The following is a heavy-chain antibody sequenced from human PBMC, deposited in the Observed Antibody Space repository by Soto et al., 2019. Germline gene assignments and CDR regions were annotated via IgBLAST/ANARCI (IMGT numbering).Heavy chain of an antibody. V-gene: IGHV1-69*12. Sequence: QVPLVQSGAEVKKPGSSVKVSCKVSGGTFSNYAIDWVRLAPGHGLEWLGGIVPIFGTTYYTQKFQGRATSIADDATTTAYLEMSSLRSEDTAIYYCARVEAVAGLYNYHGLDVWGQGTAVTVSS. CDR1: GGTFSNYA. D-gene: IGHD6-19*01. J-gene: IGHJ6*02. CDR3: ARVEAVAGLYNYHGLDV. CDR2: IVPIFGTT.